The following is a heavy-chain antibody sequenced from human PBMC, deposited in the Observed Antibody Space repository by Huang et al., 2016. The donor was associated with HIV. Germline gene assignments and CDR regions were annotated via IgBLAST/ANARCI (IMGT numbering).Heavy chain of an antibody. CDR3: ARASWYEPRSWYFGL. D-gene: IGHD6-13*01. CDR2: INENGNP. Sequence: QVQLQQWGAGLLKPSETLSLTCAVDGGSVSGHYWSWIRQPPGKGLEWIAEINENGNPNYCPSFKMRVTKSVHTSRNQFSLKLNSVTAADAAVYYCARASWYEPRSWYFGLWGRGTLVTVSS. CDR1: GGSVSGHY. V-gene: IGHV4-34*01. J-gene: IGHJ2*01.